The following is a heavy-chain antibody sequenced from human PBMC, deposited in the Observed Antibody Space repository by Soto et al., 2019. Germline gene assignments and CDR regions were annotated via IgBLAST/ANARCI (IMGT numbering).Heavy chain of an antibody. D-gene: IGHD3-10*01. Sequence: QVQLEQSGAEVKKPGASVKVSCKASGYTFTNYYMHWVRQAPGQGLEWMGIIKPSGGSASYAQKFQGRITMTRDTSTSTVYMALSSLRSEATAVYYCARSWFQMINGFDYWGQGTLVTVSS. CDR1: GYTFTNYY. CDR2: IKPSGGSA. V-gene: IGHV1-46*01. CDR3: ARSWFQMINGFDY. J-gene: IGHJ4*02.